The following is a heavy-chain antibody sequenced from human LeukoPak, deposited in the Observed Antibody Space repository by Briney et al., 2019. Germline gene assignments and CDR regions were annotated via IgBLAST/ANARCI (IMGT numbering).Heavy chain of an antibody. CDR3: ARGLYYYDSSGYLY. J-gene: IGHJ4*02. V-gene: IGHV4-59*12. D-gene: IGHD3-22*01. CDR2: IYYTGST. CDR1: GGSISSNY. Sequence: PSETLSLTCTVSGGSISSNYWSWIRQPPGKGLEWIGFIYYTGSTNYNPSLKSRVTISVDTSKNQFSLKLSSVTAADTAVYYCARGLYYYDSSGYLYWGQGTLVTVSS.